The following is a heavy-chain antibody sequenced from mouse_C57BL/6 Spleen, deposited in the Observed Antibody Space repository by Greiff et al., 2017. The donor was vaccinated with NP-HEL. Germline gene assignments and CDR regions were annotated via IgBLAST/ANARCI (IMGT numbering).Heavy chain of an antibody. CDR1: GYTFTDYY. Sequence: QVHVKQSGAELVRPGASVKLSCKASGYTFTDYYINWVKQRPGQGLEWIARIYPGSGNTYYNEKFKGKATLTAEKSSSTAYMQLSSLTSEDSAVYFGARNYYGSSSFDYWGQGTTLTVSS. J-gene: IGHJ2*01. D-gene: IGHD1-1*01. CDR3: ARNYYGSSSFDY. CDR2: IYPGSGNT. V-gene: IGHV1-76*01.